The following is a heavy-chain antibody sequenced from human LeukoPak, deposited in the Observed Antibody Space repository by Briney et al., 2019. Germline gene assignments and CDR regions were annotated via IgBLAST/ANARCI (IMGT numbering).Heavy chain of an antibody. Sequence: SETLSLTCTVSGGSISSSSYYWGWIRQPPGKGLEWIGSIYYSGSTYYNPSLESRVTISVDTSKNQFSLKLSSVTAADTAVYYCAISRVRYSPFDPWGQGTLVTVSS. CDR1: GGSISSSSYY. J-gene: IGHJ5*02. D-gene: IGHD2-21*01. V-gene: IGHV4-39*07. CDR3: AISRVRYSPFDP. CDR2: IYYSGST.